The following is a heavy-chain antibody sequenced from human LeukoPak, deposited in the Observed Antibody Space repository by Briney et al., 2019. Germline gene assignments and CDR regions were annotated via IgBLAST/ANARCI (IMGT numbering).Heavy chain of an antibody. V-gene: IGHV1-8*01. J-gene: IGHJ4*02. Sequence: PAASVKVSCKASGYTFTSYDINWVRQATGQGLEWMGWMNPNSGNTGYAQKFQGRVTMTRNTSISTAYMELSSLRSEDTAVYYCARDSGERGSGSYLIAYWGQGTLVTVSS. D-gene: IGHD3-10*01. CDR1: GYTFTSYD. CDR2: MNPNSGNT. CDR3: ARDSGERGSGSYLIAY.